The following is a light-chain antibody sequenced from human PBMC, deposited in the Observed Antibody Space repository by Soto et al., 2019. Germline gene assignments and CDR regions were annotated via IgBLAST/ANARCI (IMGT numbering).Light chain of an antibody. Sequence: SVRTQHPSVSAAPGQKVTISCSGSSSNIGGNSVSWYQQLPGTAPKLLIYDDDKRPSGIPDRFSGSKSGTSATLGITGFQTGDEADYYCGSWDSSLSAYVFGTGTKVTVL. V-gene: IGLV1-51*01. CDR1: SSNIGGNS. J-gene: IGLJ1*01. CDR2: DDD. CDR3: GSWDSSLSAYV.